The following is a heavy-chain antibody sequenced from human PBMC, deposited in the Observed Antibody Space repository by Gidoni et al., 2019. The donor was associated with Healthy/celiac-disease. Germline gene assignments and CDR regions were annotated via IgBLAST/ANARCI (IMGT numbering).Heavy chain of an antibody. V-gene: IGHV3-7*01. CDR2: IKQDGSEK. CDR1: GFTFSSYW. CDR3: ARDAYYDFWSGYWGFDY. Sequence: EVQLVESGGGLVQPGGSLRLSCAASGFTFSSYWMSWVRQAPGKGLEWVANIKQDGSEKYYVDSVKGRFTISRDNAKNSLYLQMNSLRAEDTAVYYCARDAYYDFWSGYWGFDYWGQGTLVTVSS. D-gene: IGHD3-3*01. J-gene: IGHJ4*02.